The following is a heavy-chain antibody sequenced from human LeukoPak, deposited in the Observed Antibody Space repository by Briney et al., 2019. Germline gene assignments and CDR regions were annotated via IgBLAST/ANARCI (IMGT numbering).Heavy chain of an antibody. CDR1: GFTFGSYA. Sequence: GRSLRLSCAASGFTFGSYAMHWVRQAPGKELEWVTLISYDGSIEYYADSVKGRFTISRDNSKNTLFLQMNSLRAEDTAVYYCARGAIFGVVSGLDVWGQGTTVTVSS. CDR3: ARGAIFGVVSGLDV. CDR2: ISYDGSIE. D-gene: IGHD3-3*01. V-gene: IGHV3-30-3*01. J-gene: IGHJ6*02.